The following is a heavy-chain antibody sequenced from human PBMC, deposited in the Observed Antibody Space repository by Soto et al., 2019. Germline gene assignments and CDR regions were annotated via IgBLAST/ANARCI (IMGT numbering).Heavy chain of an antibody. CDR1: GFRFSDHS. V-gene: IGHV3-48*02. CDR2: ITSSGDSI. J-gene: IGHJ4*02. Sequence: EVQLLESGGGLIHPGGSLRLSCVASGFRFSDHSMNWVRQAPGKGLEWVSYITSSGDSIYYADSVKGRFTVSRDNAKDSLFLQMNRLRDEETAVYYCARLPKGSRVTSWGQGTLVTVSS. CDR3: ARLPKGSRVTS. D-gene: IGHD4-17*01.